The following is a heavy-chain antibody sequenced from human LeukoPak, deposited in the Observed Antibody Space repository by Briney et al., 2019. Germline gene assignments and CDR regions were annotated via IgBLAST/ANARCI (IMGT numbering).Heavy chain of an antibody. Sequence: SETLSLTCTVSGYSISSGYYWGWIRQPPGKGLEWIGSIYHSGSTYYNPSLKSRVTISVDTSKNQFSLKLSSVTAADTAVYYCARAPPLWFGELLHWGQGTLVTVSS. CDR3: ARAPPLWFGELLH. J-gene: IGHJ4*02. D-gene: IGHD3-10*01. V-gene: IGHV4-38-2*02. CDR2: IYHSGST. CDR1: GYSISSGYY.